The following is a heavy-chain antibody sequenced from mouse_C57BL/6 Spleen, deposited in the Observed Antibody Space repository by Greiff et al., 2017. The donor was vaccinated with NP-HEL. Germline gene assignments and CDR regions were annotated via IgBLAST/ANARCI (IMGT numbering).Heavy chain of an antibody. CDR1: GYTFTSYW. Sequence: VKLQQPGAELVKPGASVKLSCKASGYTFTSYWMHWVKQRPGQGLEWIGMIRPNSGSTNYNEKFKSKATLTVDKSSSTAYLQLSSLTSEDSAVYYCARCGGYWYFDVWGTGTTVSVSS. CDR2: IRPNSGST. V-gene: IGHV1-64*01. CDR3: ARCGGYWYFDV. J-gene: IGHJ1*03.